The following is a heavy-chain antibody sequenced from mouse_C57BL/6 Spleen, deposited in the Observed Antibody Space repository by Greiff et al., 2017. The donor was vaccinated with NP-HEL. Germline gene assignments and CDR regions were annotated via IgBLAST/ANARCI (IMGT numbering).Heavy chain of an antibody. J-gene: IGHJ3*01. D-gene: IGHD2-3*01. Sequence: EVMLVESGGGLVKPGGSLKLSCAASGFTFSSYAMSWVRQTLEKRLEWVATISDGGSYTYYPDNVKGRFTISRDNAKNNLYLQMSHLKSEDTAMYYCARENDGYQFAYWGQGTLVTVSA. CDR1: GFTFSSYA. CDR2: ISDGGSYT. CDR3: ARENDGYQFAY. V-gene: IGHV5-4*01.